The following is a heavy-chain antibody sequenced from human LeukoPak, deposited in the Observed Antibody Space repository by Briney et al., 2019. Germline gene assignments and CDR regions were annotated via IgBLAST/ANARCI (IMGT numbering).Heavy chain of an antibody. CDR3: ARDGTPPIYCSGGSCYCNFDY. D-gene: IGHD2-15*01. V-gene: IGHV3-21*01. CDR2: ISSSSSYI. J-gene: IGHJ4*02. Sequence: GGSLRLSCAASGFTFSSYSMNWVRQAPGKGLEWVSSISSSSSYIYYADSVKGRFTISRDNAKNSLYLQMNSLRAEDTAVYYCARDGTPPIYCSGGSCYCNFDYWGQGTLVTVSS. CDR1: GFTFSSYS.